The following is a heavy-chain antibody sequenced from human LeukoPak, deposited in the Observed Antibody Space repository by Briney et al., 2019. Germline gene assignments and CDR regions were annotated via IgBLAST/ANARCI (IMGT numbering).Heavy chain of an antibody. CDR3: AKVAVGVTKSFDY. D-gene: IGHD1-26*01. V-gene: IGHV4-38-2*01. CDR2: IYHSGIT. Sequence: SETLSLTCAVSSYSISSGYYWGWIRQHPGKGLEWIGSIYHSGITYYNPSLKSRVTISVDTSKNQFSLKLRSVTAADTAVYYCAKVAVGVTKSFDYWGQGTLVTVSS. J-gene: IGHJ4*02. CDR1: SYSISSGYY.